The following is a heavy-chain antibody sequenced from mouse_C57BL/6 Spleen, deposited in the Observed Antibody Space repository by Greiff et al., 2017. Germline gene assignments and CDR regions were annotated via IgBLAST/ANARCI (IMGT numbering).Heavy chain of an antibody. CDR1: GYTFTSYW. Sequence: QFQLQQPGAELVKPGASVKLSCKASGYTFTSYWMHWVKQRPGRGLEWIGRIDPNSGGTKYNEKFKRKATLTVDKPSSTAYMQLSSLTSEDSAVYYCARSRYYGSRDYYAMDYWGQGTSVTVSS. J-gene: IGHJ4*01. CDR3: ARSRYYGSRDYYAMDY. CDR2: IDPNSGGT. D-gene: IGHD1-1*01. V-gene: IGHV1-72*01.